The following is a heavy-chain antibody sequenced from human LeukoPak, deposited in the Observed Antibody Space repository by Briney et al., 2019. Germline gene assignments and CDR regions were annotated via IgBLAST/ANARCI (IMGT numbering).Heavy chain of an antibody. CDR2: ISSSGSAI. J-gene: IGHJ4*02. CDR1: GFTFSDYY. D-gene: IGHD3-22*01. CDR3: ATLKGAYDYDRLDY. Sequence: GGSLRLTCAVSGFTFSDYYMSWIRQAPGKGLEWVSYISSSGSAIYYADSVKGRFTISRDNAKNSLYLQMNSLRAEDTAVYYCATLKGAYDYDRLDYWGQGTPVTVSS. V-gene: IGHV3-11*01.